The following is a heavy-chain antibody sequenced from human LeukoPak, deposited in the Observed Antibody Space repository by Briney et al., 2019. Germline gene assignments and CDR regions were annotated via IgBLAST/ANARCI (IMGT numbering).Heavy chain of an antibody. J-gene: IGHJ3*02. CDR3: ARVGYYHDASDI. D-gene: IGHD3-10*01. V-gene: IGHV3-30*02. Sequence: PGGSLRLSCAASGFTFSSYGMHWVRQAPGKGLEWVAFIRYDGSNKYYADSVKGRFTISRDNSKNTLYLQMNSLRAEDTAVYYCARVGYYHDASDIWGQGTMVTVSS. CDR1: GFTFSSYG. CDR2: IRYDGSNK.